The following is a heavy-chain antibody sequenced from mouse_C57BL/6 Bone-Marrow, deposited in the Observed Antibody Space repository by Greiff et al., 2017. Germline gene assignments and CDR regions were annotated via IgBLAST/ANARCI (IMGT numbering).Heavy chain of an antibody. CDR2: IYPRSGNT. V-gene: IGHV1-81*01. D-gene: IGHD2-4*01. CDR3: ASEMRLRPYYYAMDY. Sequence: QVQLKQSGAELARPGASVKLSCKASGYTFTSYGISWVKQRTGQGLEWIGEIYPRSGNTYYNEKFKGKATLTADKSSSTAYMELRSLTSEDSAVYFGASEMRLRPYYYAMDYWGQGTSVTVSS. J-gene: IGHJ4*01. CDR1: GYTFTSYG.